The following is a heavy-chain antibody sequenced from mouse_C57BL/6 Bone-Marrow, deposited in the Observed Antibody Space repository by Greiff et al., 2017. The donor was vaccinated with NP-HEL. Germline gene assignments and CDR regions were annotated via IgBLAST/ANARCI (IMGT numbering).Heavy chain of an antibody. CDR2: ILPGSGST. CDR3: ARGRDFYYEYDGGFAY. CDR1: GYTFTGYW. V-gene: IGHV1-9*01. J-gene: IGHJ3*01. Sequence: QVQLQQSGAELMKPGASVKLSCKATGYTFTGYWIEWVKQRPGHGLEWIGEILPGSGSTNYNEKFKGKATFTADTSSNTAYMQLSSRTTEDSAIYYCARGRDFYYEYDGGFAYWGQGTLVTVSA. D-gene: IGHD2-4*01.